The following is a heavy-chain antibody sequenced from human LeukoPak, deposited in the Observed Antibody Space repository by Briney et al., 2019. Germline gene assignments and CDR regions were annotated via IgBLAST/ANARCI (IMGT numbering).Heavy chain of an antibody. D-gene: IGHD7-27*01. CDR1: GSTFSNFW. V-gene: IGHV3-7*01. J-gene: IGHJ4*02. Sequence: GGSLRLSCAASGSTFSNFWMSWVRQAPGKGLEWVADIKEDGSTILFVDSMRGRFTISRDNAKNSLYLQMNSLRVEDTGVYYCVRDPGWGAIDYWGRGILVTVTS. CDR3: VRDPGWGAIDY. CDR2: IKEDGSTI.